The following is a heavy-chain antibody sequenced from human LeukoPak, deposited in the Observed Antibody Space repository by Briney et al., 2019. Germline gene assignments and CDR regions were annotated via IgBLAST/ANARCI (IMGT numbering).Heavy chain of an antibody. CDR2: IRYDGSNK. Sequence: GGSLKLSCAASGFTFSSYGMHWVRQAPGKGLEWVAFIRYDGSNKYYADSVKGRFTISRDNSKNTLYLQMNSLRAEGTAVYYCAKAKGYSGYDFFDYWGQGTLVTVSS. CDR1: GFTFSSYG. D-gene: IGHD5-12*01. V-gene: IGHV3-30*02. CDR3: AKAKGYSGYDFFDY. J-gene: IGHJ4*02.